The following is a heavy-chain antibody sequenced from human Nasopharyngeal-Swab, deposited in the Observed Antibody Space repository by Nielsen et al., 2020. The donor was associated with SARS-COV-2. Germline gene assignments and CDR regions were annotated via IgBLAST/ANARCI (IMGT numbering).Heavy chain of an antibody. J-gene: IGHJ6*03. V-gene: IGHV4-34*01. CDR2: INHSGGT. CDR3: ARGLGGAVAGILLSYYYYYYMDF. Sequence: SETLSLTFAVYGGSFSGYYWSWSRKPRGKGREWSGEINHSGGTNYNPSLKSRVTISVDTSKNQFSLKLSSVTAADTAVYYCARGLGGAVAGILLSYYYYYYMDFWGKGTTVTVSS. CDR1: GGSFSGYY. D-gene: IGHD6-19*01.